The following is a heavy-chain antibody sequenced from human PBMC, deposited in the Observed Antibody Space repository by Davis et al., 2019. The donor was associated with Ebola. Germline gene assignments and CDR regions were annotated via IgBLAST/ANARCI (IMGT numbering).Heavy chain of an antibody. D-gene: IGHD6-6*01. CDR2: VTSSGGGT. CDR1: EFTFSNYA. J-gene: IGHJ4*02. V-gene: IGHV3-23*01. CDR3: ARGRYPTSSLDY. Sequence: GESLKISCTASEFTFSNYAMTSARQPPGKVLEWVSAVTSSGGGTYYADSVKGRFTISRDNSKNTLYLQMNSLRVEDTAVYYCARGRYPTSSLDYWGQGTLVTVSS.